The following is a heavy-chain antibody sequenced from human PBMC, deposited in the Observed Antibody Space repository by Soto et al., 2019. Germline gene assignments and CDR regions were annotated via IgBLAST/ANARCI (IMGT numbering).Heavy chain of an antibody. D-gene: IGHD6-19*01. Sequence: SLRLSRGASGFTFSTYAMSWVRQAPGKGLEWVSAISGSGGSTYHADSVKGRFTISRDNSKNTLYLQMNSLRAEDTAVYYCARGSSGWYVFDYWGQGTLVTVSS. V-gene: IGHV3-23*01. CDR1: GFTFSTYA. J-gene: IGHJ4*02. CDR3: ARGSSGWYVFDY. CDR2: ISGSGGST.